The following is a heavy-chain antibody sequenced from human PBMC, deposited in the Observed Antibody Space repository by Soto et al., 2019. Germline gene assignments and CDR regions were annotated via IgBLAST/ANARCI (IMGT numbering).Heavy chain of an antibody. CDR2: IYYSGST. Sequence: QVQLQESGPGLVKPSQTLSLTCTVSGGSISSGGYYWSWIRQHPGKGLEWIGYIYYSGSTYYNPSLKSRVTISVDTSKNQFSLKRSSVTAADTAVYYCARDRGYCSGGSCYYSRFDPWGQGTLVTVSS. J-gene: IGHJ5*02. CDR1: GGSISSGGYY. D-gene: IGHD2-15*01. CDR3: ARDRGYCSGGSCYYSRFDP. V-gene: IGHV4-31*03.